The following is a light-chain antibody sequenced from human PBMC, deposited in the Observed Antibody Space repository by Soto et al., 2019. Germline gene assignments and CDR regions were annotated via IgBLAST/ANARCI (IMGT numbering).Light chain of an antibody. CDR1: NIGSKT. CDR3: QVWDANTDHVV. Sequence: SYELTQPPSVSVAPGQTARLTCGGSNIGSKTVHWYQQKPGQAPVLVVYDDADPPSGIPERFSGSNSGNTAALTISRVEAGHEADYYCQVWDANTDHVVFGGGTQLTVL. V-gene: IGLV3-21*02. J-gene: IGLJ2*01. CDR2: DDA.